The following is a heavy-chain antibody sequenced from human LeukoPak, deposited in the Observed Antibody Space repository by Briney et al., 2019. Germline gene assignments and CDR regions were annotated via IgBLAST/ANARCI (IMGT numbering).Heavy chain of an antibody. Sequence: PGGSLRLSCAASGFTFSSYGMHWVRQAPGKGLERVAFIRYDGSNKYYADSVKGRFTISRDNSKNTLYLQMNSLRAEDTAVYYCAKGQGPRDPFFLPDYWGQGTLVTVSS. CDR1: GFTFSSYG. CDR3: AKGQGPRDPFFLPDY. J-gene: IGHJ4*02. D-gene: IGHD2/OR15-2a*01. CDR2: IRYDGSNK. V-gene: IGHV3-30*02.